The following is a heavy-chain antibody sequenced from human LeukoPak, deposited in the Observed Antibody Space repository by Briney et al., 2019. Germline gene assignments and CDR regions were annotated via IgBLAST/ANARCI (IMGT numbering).Heavy chain of an antibody. CDR3: ARAGYCSGGSCYGVDY. V-gene: IGHV3-33*01. Sequence: PGGSLRLSCAASGFTFSGYGMHWVRQAPGKGLEWVAVIWYDGSNKYYADSVKGRFTISRDNSKNTLYLQMNSLRAEDTAVYYCARAGYCSGGSCYGVDYWGQGTLVTVSS. CDR1: GFTFSGYG. CDR2: IWYDGSNK. D-gene: IGHD2-15*01. J-gene: IGHJ4*02.